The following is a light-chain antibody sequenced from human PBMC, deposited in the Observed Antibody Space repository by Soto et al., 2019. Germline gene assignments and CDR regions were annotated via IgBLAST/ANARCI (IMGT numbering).Light chain of an antibody. J-gene: IGKJ5*01. Sequence: ICMTQSPSLRSASTGDIVTAICLMSQGISSYLAWYQQKPGKVPKLLIYAASTLQSGVPSRFSGSGSGTDFTLTISSLQPEDVATYYCQKYDNALYTFGQGTRLEI. V-gene: IGKV1-27*01. CDR3: QKYDNALYT. CDR1: QGISSY. CDR2: AAS.